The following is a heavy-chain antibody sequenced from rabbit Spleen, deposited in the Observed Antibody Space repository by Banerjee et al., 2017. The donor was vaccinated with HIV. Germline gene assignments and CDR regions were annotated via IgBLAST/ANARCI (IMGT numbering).Heavy chain of an antibody. CDR1: GFSFSNKAV. D-gene: IGHD3-1*01. CDR3: VRDTWNFNL. V-gene: IGHV1S45*01. J-gene: IGHJ4*01. Sequence: QEQLVESGGGLVKPEGSLKLSCTASGFSFSNKAVMCWVRQAPGKGLEWIGCIYAGSSGDTYYANWAKGRFTISKTSSTTVTLQMTSLTAADTATYFCVRDTWNFNLWGQGTLVTVS. CDR2: IYAGSSGDT.